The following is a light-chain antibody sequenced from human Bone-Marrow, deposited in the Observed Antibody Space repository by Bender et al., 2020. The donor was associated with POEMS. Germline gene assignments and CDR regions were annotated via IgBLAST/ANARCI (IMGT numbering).Light chain of an antibody. V-gene: IGLV2-23*02. CDR3: CSYATTSTWV. Sequence: QSALTQPASVSGSPGQSITISCTGTSNDVGSYNLVSWYQQHPGKAPYLMIFDVSKRPSGVSNRFCGSKCGTAVSLIFSGLQAEDEGDYCGCSYATTSTWVFGGGTKVTVL. CDR1: SNDVGSYNL. J-gene: IGLJ3*02. CDR2: DVS.